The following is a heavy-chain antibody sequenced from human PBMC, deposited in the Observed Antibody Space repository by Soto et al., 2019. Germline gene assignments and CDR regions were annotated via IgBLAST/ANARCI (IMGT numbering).Heavy chain of an antibody. CDR2: IYYSGST. CDR3: ASQAGSQYYYGMDV. V-gene: IGHV4-39*01. J-gene: IGHJ6*02. CDR1: GGSISSSSYY. D-gene: IGHD3-10*01. Sequence: QLQLQESGPGLVKPSETLSLTCTVSGGSISSSSYYWGWIRQPPGKGLEWIGSIYYSGSTYYNPSLKSRVTISVDTSKNQFSLKLSSVTAADTAVYYCASQAGSQYYYGMDVWGQGTTVTVSS.